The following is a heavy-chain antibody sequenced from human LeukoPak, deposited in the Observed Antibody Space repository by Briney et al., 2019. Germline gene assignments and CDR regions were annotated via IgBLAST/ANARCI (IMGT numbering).Heavy chain of an antibody. D-gene: IGHD1-26*01. J-gene: IGHJ6*03. CDR3: ARVGATGYYYMDV. V-gene: IGHV1-18*01. CDR2: ISAYNGNT. Sequence: ASVKVSCNASGYTFTTYGFSWVRQAPGQGLEWMGWISAYNGNTNYAQKLQGRVTMTTDTSTSTVYMELRSLRSDDTAVYYCARVGATGYYYMDVWGKGTTVTVSS. CDR1: GYTFTTYG.